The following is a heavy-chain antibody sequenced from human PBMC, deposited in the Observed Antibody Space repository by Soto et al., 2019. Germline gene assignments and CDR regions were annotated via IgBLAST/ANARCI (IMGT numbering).Heavy chain of an antibody. CDR3: VRARYFSDTSGNSSCFDY. D-gene: IGHD3-22*01. J-gene: IGHJ4*02. CDR1: GFTLNHHY. CDR2: RRDKPQGYST. V-gene: IGHV3-72*01. Sequence: PGVSRRRSCAGSGFTLNHHYIDWVRQSPWKGLEWVCRRRDKPQGYSTAYASSVKVRFTTSRDESKNSAYLQMNSLKTYDTAVYYCVRARYFSDTSGNSSCFDYWGQGTLVTVSS.